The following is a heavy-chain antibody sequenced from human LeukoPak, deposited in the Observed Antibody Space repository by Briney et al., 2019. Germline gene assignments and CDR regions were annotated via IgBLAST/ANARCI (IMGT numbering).Heavy chain of an antibody. Sequence: PSETLSLTCTVSGGSISSYYWSWIRQPAGKGLEWIGRIYTSGSTNYNPSLKSRVTMSVDTSKNQFSLKLSSVTAADTAVYYCARDNERRLTAAGTAAFDLWGRGTLVTVSS. D-gene: IGHD6-13*01. V-gene: IGHV4-4*07. J-gene: IGHJ2*01. CDR3: ARDNERRLTAAGTAAFDL. CDR1: GGSISSYY. CDR2: IYTSGST.